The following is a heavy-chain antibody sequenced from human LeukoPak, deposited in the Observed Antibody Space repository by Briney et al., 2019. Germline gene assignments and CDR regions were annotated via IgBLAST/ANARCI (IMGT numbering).Heavy chain of an antibody. CDR2: IYYSGST. V-gene: IGHV4-59*01. D-gene: IGHD3-22*01. CDR3: AREASESSGYLDF. Sequence: SETLSLTCTVSGGSINSYYWSWIRQPPGKGLEWIGYIYYSGSTNYNPSLKSRVTMSIDTSKNQFSLKLTSVTAADTAVYYCAREASESSGYLDFWGQGTLVTVSS. CDR1: GGSINSYY. J-gene: IGHJ4*02.